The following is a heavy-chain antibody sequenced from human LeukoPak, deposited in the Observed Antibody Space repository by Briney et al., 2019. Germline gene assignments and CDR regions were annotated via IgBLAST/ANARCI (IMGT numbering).Heavy chain of an antibody. CDR3: AREEYFGGNYRPYGMDV. CDR1: GFTFSSYD. Sequence: PGGSLRLSCAASGFTFSSYDMHWVRQATGKGLEWVSAIGTAGDTYYPGSVKGRFTISRENAKNSLYLQMNSLRAGDTAVYYCAREEYFGGNYRPYGMDVWGQGTTVTVSS. CDR2: IGTAGDT. V-gene: IGHV3-13*01. J-gene: IGHJ6*02. D-gene: IGHD4-23*01.